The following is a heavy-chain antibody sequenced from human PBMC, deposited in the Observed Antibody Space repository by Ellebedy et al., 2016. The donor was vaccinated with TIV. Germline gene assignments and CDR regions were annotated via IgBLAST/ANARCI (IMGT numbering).Heavy chain of an antibody. D-gene: IGHD1-26*01. CDR1: GGSIISSSYS. J-gene: IGHJ3*02. CDR3: ARSRLGATIVAVDAFDI. Sequence: MPSETLSLTCTVSGGSIISSSYSWGWIRQPPGKGLEWIGSFYYSGSSYYNPSLKSRVTISVATSKNHFSLKLRSVTAADTAVYYCARSRLGATIVAVDAFDIWGQGTMVTVSS. CDR2: FYYSGSS. V-gene: IGHV4-39*02.